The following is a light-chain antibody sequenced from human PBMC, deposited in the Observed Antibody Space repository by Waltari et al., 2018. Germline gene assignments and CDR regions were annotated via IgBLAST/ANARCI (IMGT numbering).Light chain of an antibody. CDR1: QSVSSN. J-gene: IGKJ3*01. V-gene: IGKV3-15*01. CDR3: QQYNNWPPLLT. CDR2: GAS. Sequence: EIVMTQSPATLSVSPGERATLSCRASQSVSSNLAWYQQKPGQAPRPLIYGASTRATGIPARFSGSGSGTEFTLTISSLQSEDFAVYYCQQYNNWPPLLTFGPGTKVDIK.